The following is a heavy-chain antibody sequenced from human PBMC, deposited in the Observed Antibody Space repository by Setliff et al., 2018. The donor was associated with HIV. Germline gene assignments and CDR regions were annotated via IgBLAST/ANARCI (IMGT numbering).Heavy chain of an antibody. J-gene: IGHJ5*02. D-gene: IGHD3-22*01. CDR1: GGSISSHY. V-gene: IGHV4-59*11. Sequence: SETLSLTCTVSGGSISSHYWSWIRQPPGKGLEWIGSIYYSGSTNYNPSLKSRVAISVDTSKNQFSLKLSSVTAADTAVYYCARAVYYYDSSGYYYVSWGQGTLVTVSS. CDR2: IYYSGST. CDR3: ARAVYYYDSSGYYYVS.